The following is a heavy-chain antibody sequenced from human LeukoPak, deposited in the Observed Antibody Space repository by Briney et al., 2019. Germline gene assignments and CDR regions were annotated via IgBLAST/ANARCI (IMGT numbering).Heavy chain of an antibody. D-gene: IGHD3-10*01. Sequence: PGGSLRLSCAASGFTFSSYGMHWVRQAPGKGLEWVAFIPYDGSNKYYADSVKGRFTISRDNSENTLYLQMNSLRAEDTAVYYCERDRTSGNYRAFDVWGQGTMVTVSS. CDR2: IPYDGSNK. CDR1: GFTFSSYG. J-gene: IGHJ3*01. V-gene: IGHV3-30*02. CDR3: ERDRTSGNYRAFDV.